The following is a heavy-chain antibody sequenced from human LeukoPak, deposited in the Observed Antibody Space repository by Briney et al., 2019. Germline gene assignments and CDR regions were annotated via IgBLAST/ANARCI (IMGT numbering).Heavy chain of an antibody. D-gene: IGHD6-6*01. J-gene: IGHJ4*01. V-gene: IGHV3-33*06. CDR3: AKDKGSSPDYYFDY. CDR1: GFTFSNYE. Sequence: GGSLRLSCAASGFTFSNYEMNWVRQAPGRGLEWVALIWSDGSNKYYADSVKGRFTISRDNSENTLYLQMNSLRAEDSALYYCAKDKGSSPDYYFDYWGHGTLVTVSS. CDR2: IWSDGSNK.